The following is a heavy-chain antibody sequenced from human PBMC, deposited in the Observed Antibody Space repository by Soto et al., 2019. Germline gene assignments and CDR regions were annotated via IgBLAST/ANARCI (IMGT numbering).Heavy chain of an antibody. J-gene: IGHJ4*02. Sequence: QVQLVESGGGVVQPGRSLRLSCAASGFTFSTYGMHWVRQAPGKGLEWLAIISYYGGNRYYLDSVKGRFTISRDNSKNTLYLQMNSLRAEDTAVYYCVKDVGAGDTAMEFDYWGQGTLVTVSS. CDR1: GFTFSTYG. D-gene: IGHD5-18*01. CDR2: ISYYGGNR. V-gene: IGHV3-30*18. CDR3: VKDVGAGDTAMEFDY.